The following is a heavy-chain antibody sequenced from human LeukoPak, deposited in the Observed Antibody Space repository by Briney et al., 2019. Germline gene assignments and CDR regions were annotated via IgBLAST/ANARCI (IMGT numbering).Heavy chain of an antibody. D-gene: IGHD6-19*01. V-gene: IGHV4-34*01. J-gene: IGHJ4*02. CDR2: INHSGST. Sequence: SETLSLTCTVSGGSISSYYWSWIRQPPGKGLEWIGEINHSGSTNYNPSLKSRVTISVDTSKNQFSLKLSSVTAADTAVYYCAILPIAVAGTGYYFDYWGQGTLVTVSS. CDR1: GGSISSYY. CDR3: AILPIAVAGTGYYFDY.